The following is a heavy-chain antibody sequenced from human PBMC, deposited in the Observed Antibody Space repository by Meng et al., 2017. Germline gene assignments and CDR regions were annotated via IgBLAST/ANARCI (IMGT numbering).Heavy chain of an antibody. Sequence: QVQLVQSGAGVKKAGSSVKFSCKAAGGTFSSYAISWVRQAPGQGLEWMGGIIPIFGTANYAQKFQGRVTITADKSTSTAYMELSSLRSEDTAVYYCHSGWYQAGNDYWGQGTLVTVSS. D-gene: IGHD6-19*01. CDR1: GGTFSSYA. V-gene: IGHV1-69*06. CDR3: HSGWYQAGNDY. J-gene: IGHJ4*02. CDR2: IIPIFGTA.